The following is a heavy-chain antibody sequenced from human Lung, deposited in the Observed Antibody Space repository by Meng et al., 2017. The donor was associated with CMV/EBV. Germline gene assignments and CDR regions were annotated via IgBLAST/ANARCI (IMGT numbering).Heavy chain of an antibody. CDR2: IYQSGST. V-gene: IGHV4-4*02. CDR1: GGSRCRTRV. CDR3: ARADKVRFDY. J-gene: IGHJ4*02. Sequence: GQGQGAGPGLRMPSGTLSLSGAVVGGSRCRTRVGRWVGKPPGKGLELLGEIYQSGSTNSKPPLKRRVSKSVDKSKNQFSLKLSSVTAADTAVYYCARADKVRFDYWGQGTLVTVSS.